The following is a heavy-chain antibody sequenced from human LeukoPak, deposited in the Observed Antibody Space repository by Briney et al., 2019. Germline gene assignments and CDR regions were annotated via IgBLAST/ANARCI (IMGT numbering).Heavy chain of an antibody. CDR2: ISSSGTTI. V-gene: IGHV3-48*04. D-gene: IGHD3-22*01. CDR3: AREGGRGVVADSFYFDS. J-gene: IGHJ4*02. CDR1: GFTFSNYN. Sequence: PGGSLRLSCAASGFTFSNYNMNWVRQAPGKGLEWVSYISSSGTTIYYADSVKGRFSISRDNAKTSLYLQMNSLRAEDTAIYYCAREGGRGVVADSFYFDSWGQGTLVTVSS.